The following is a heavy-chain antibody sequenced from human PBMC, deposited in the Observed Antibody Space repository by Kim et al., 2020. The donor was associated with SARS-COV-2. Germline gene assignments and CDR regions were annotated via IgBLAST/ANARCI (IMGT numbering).Heavy chain of an antibody. V-gene: IGHV3-30*18. CDR1: GFTFSSYG. D-gene: IGHD5-18*01. Sequence: GGSLRLSCAASGFTFSSYGMHWVRQAPGKGLEWVAVISYDGSNKYYADSVKGRFTISRDNSKNTLYLQMNSLRAEDTAVYYCAKEAGYSYGNAFDYWAREPWSPSPQ. CDR3: AKEAGYSYGNAFDY. J-gene: IGHJ4*02. CDR2: ISYDGSNK.